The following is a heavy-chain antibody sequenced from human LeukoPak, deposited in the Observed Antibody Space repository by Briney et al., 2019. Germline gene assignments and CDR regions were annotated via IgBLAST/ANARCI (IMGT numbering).Heavy chain of an antibody. D-gene: IGHD3-22*01. Sequence: GGSLRLSCAASGFTFSSYAMSWVRQAPGKGLEWVSAISGSGGSTYYADSVKGRFTISRDNSKNTLYLQMNSLRAEDTAVYYCAKLRYYDSSGSDFEYWGQGTLVTVSS. CDR1: GFTFSSYA. J-gene: IGHJ4*02. V-gene: IGHV3-23*01. CDR2: ISGSGGST. CDR3: AKLRYYDSSGSDFEY.